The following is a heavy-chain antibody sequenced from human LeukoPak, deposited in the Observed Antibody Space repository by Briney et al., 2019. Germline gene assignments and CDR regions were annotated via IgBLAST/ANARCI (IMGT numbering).Heavy chain of an antibody. CDR3: ARGFGPSRPFDS. J-gene: IGHJ4*02. CDR2: IKQDGSEK. Sequence: GGSLRLSCAASGFTFSISWGSGVRQAPGKGLEWVDNIKQDGSEKYYVDTVKGRFNISRDNANTSLSLQMNSMRAEDTAVYYCARGFGPSRPFDSWGQGTLVTVSS. V-gene: IGHV3-7*01. D-gene: IGHD3-10*01. CDR1: GFTFSISW.